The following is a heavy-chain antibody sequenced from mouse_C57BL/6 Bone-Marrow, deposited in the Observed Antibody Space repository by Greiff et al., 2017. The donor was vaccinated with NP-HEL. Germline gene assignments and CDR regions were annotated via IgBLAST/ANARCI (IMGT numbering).Heavy chain of an antibody. CDR3: ARWGGGSSYVGWYFDV. D-gene: IGHD1-1*01. J-gene: IGHJ1*03. CDR2: IDPSDSYT. Sequence: QVQLQQPGAELVKPGASVKLSCKASGYTFTSYWMQWVKQRPGQGLEWIGEIDPSDSYTNYNQKFKGKATLTVDTSSSTAYMQLSSLTSEDSAVYYCARWGGGSSYVGWYFDVWGTGTTVTVSS. CDR1: GYTFTSYW. V-gene: IGHV1-50*01.